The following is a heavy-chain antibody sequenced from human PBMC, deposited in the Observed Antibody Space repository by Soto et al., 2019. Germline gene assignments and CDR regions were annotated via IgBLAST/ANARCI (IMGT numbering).Heavy chain of an antibody. CDR3: ARIRYSRSPPRYFDL. CDR1: GFSLSNARMG. CDR2: IFSNDEK. V-gene: IGHV2-26*01. J-gene: IGHJ2*01. Sequence: QVTLKESGPVLVKPTETLTLTCTVSGFSLSNARMGVSWIRQPPGKALEWLAHIFSNDEKSYSTSLKSRLTIPKHPSNSQVVLTMTNMDPVDSATYYCARIRYSRSPPRYFDLWGRGTLVTVSS. D-gene: IGHD6-6*01.